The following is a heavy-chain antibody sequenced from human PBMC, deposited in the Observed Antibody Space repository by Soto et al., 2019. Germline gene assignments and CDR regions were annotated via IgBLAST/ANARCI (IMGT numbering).Heavy chain of an antibody. V-gene: IGHV3-64*01. Sequence: EVPLVESGGGLVQPGGSLRLSCAASGFTFSNYAMHWVRQAPGKGLEYVSGVTSNGGSTYYASSVKGRFTISRDNSKNTLYLQMGSLRAEDMAVYYCARVGGGGACCSYWYFDLWGRGTLVTVSS. CDR2: VTSNGGST. CDR3: ARVGGGGACCSYWYFDL. D-gene: IGHD2-21*02. J-gene: IGHJ2*01. CDR1: GFTFSNYA.